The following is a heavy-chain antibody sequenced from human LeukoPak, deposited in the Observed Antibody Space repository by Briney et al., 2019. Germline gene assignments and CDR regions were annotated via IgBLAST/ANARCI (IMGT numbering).Heavy chain of an antibody. Sequence: GGSLRLSCAASGFTFSNYVMTWVRQAPGKGLEWVSDISDSGGSTYYADSVKGRFTISRDNSKNTLFLHMSSLRAEDTAVYYCAKRGFLDFDYWGQGTLVTVSS. CDR3: AKRGFLDFDY. D-gene: IGHD2/OR15-2a*01. CDR2: ISDSGGST. J-gene: IGHJ4*02. V-gene: IGHV3-23*01. CDR1: GFTFSNYV.